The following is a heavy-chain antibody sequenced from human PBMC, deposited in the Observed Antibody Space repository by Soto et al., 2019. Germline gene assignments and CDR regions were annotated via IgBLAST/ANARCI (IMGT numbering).Heavy chain of an antibody. J-gene: IGHJ1*01. CDR2: IYSSGGS. CDR3: ARDGDGYDH. D-gene: IGHD5-12*01. V-gene: IGHV4-61*01. CDR1: GGSMSSGSYY. Sequence: QVQLQESGPGLVKPSETLSLTCSVSGGSMSSGSYYWTWIRQPPGKGLEWIGYIYSSGGSSYNPSLKSRVTISVDTSQNQFSLKLSSVTAADTAVYYCARDGDGYDHWGQGTLVTVSS.